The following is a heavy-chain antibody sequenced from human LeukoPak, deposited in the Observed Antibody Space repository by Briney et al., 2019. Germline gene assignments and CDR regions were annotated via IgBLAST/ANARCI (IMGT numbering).Heavy chain of an antibody. Sequence: SVKVSCKASGGTFCSYAIGWVRQAPGQGLEWMGGIIPIFGTANYAQKFQGRVTITTDESTSTAYMELSSLRSEDTAVYYCARGQVGYCSGGSCYPGHYFDYWGQGTLVTVSS. D-gene: IGHD2-15*01. J-gene: IGHJ4*02. CDR2: IIPIFGTA. CDR3: ARGQVGYCSGGSCYPGHYFDY. V-gene: IGHV1-69*05. CDR1: GGTFCSYA.